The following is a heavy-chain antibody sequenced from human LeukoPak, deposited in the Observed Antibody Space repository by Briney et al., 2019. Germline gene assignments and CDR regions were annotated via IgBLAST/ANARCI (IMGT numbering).Heavy chain of an antibody. V-gene: IGHV1-69*13. J-gene: IGHJ6*02. Sequence: ASVKVSCKASGGTFSSYAISWVRQAPGQGLEWMGGIIPIFGTANYAQKFQGRVTITADESTSTAYMELSSLRSEDTAVYYCAKGGSFYYYYGMDVWGQGTAVTVSS. D-gene: IGHD1-26*01. CDR1: GGTFSSYA. CDR2: IIPIFGTA. CDR3: AKGGSFYYYYGMDV.